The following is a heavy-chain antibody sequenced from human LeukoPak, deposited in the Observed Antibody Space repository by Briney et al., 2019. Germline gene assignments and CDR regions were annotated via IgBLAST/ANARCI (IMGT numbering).Heavy chain of an antibody. J-gene: IGHJ5*02. CDR2: IYYSGST. CDR3: ARHRILWFGEQTGNWFDP. Sequence: SETLSLTCTVSGGSISSGGYYWSWIRQHPGKGLEWIGYIYYSGSTYYNPSLKSRVTISVDTSKNQFSLKLSSVTAADTAVYYCARHRILWFGEQTGNWFDPWGQGTLVTVSS. D-gene: IGHD3-10*01. CDR1: GGSISSGGYY. V-gene: IGHV4-31*03.